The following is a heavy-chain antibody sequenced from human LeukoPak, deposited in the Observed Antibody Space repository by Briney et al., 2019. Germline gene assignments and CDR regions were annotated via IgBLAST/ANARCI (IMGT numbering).Heavy chain of an antibody. CDR2: IYHSGST. CDR1: GGSVSSGGYY. Sequence: SETLSLTCTVSGGSVSSGGYYWSWIRQPPGKGLEWIGYIYHSGSTYYNPSLKSRVTISVDRSKNQFSLKLSSVTAADTAVYYCALNQLGDAFDIWGQGTMVTVSS. D-gene: IGHD6-13*01. J-gene: IGHJ3*02. CDR3: ALNQLGDAFDI. V-gene: IGHV4-30-2*01.